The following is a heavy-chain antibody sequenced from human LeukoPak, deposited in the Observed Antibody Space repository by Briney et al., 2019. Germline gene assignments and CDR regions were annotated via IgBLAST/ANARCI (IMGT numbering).Heavy chain of an antibody. CDR2: INPNSGDT. V-gene: IGHV1-2*02. J-gene: IGHJ4*02. Sequence: ASVKVSCKASGYTFTGYYMHWVRQAPGQGLEWMGWINPNSGDTNYAQKFQGRVTMTADTSISTAYTELTRLRSDDTAVYYCARGIYYGSGSPVDYWGRGTLVTVSS. CDR3: ARGIYYGSGSPVDY. D-gene: IGHD3-10*01. CDR1: GYTFTGYY.